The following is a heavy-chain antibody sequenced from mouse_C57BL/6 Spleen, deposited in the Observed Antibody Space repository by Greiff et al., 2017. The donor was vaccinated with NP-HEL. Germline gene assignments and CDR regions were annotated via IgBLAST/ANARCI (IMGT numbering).Heavy chain of an antibody. Sequence: VQLQQSGAELVRPGASVKLSCTASGFNIKDDYMHWVKQRPEQGLEWIGWIDPENGDTEYASKFQGKATITADTSSNTAYLQLSSLTSEDTAVYYCTTSPSNWDADYWGQGTTLTVSS. CDR1: GFNIKDDY. CDR3: TTSPSNWDADY. J-gene: IGHJ2*01. V-gene: IGHV14-4*01. D-gene: IGHD4-1*01. CDR2: IDPENGDT.